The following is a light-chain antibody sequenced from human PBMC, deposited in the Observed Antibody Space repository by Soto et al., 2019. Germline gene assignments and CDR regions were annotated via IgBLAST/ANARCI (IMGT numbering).Light chain of an antibody. CDR3: QQLNSYPLT. CDR2: AAS. Sequence: DIQLTQTPSFLSASVGDRVTITCRASQGISSCLAWYQRKPGKAPKLLIYAASTLQGGVPSRFSGSGSGTEFTLTISSLQPEDFATYYCQQLNSYPLTFGGGTKVEI. J-gene: IGKJ4*01. V-gene: IGKV1-9*01. CDR1: QGISSC.